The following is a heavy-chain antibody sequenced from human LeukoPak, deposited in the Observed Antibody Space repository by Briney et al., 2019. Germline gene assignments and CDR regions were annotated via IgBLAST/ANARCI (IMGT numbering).Heavy chain of an antibody. CDR1: GFIFSNFG. J-gene: IGHJ4*02. V-gene: IGHV3-30*02. CDR3: AKNDISGTYVDY. Sequence: PGGSLKLSCAASGFIFSNFGTHWVRQGPGKGLEWVSFIRYDDSGRDYADSVKGRFTISRDNSKNTIFLEMRNLRAEDTAVYYCAKNDISGTYVDYWGQGTPVTISS. CDR2: IRYDDSGR. D-gene: IGHD3-22*01.